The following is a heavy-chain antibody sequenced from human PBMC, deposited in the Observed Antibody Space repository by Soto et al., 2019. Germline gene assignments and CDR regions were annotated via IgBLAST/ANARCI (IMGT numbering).Heavy chain of an antibody. CDR1: GGTFSSYA. D-gene: IGHD2-8*02. Sequence: SVKVSCKASGGTFSSYAISWVRQAPGQGLEWMGGIIPIFGTANYAQKFQGRVTITADASTSTVYMELSSLRSEDTAVYYCARPPYRGTGYILFDYWGQGTLVTVSS. CDR2: IIPIFGTA. V-gene: IGHV1-69*13. J-gene: IGHJ4*02. CDR3: ARPPYRGTGYILFDY.